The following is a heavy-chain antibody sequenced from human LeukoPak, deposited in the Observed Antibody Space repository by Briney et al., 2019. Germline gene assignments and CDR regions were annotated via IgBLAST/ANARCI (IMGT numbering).Heavy chain of an antibody. V-gene: IGHV3-7*01. Sequence: GGSLRLSCAASGFTFSSYWMSWVRQAPGEGLEWVANIKQDGSEKYYVDSVKGRFTISRDNAKNSLYLQMNSLRAEDTAVYYCARDPVAGTTTFDYWGQGTLVTVSS. J-gene: IGHJ4*02. CDR3: ARDPVAGTTTFDY. CDR1: GFTFSSYW. CDR2: IKQDGSEK. D-gene: IGHD1-7*01.